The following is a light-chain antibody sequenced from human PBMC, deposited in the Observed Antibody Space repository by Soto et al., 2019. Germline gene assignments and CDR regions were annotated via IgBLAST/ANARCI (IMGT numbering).Light chain of an antibody. V-gene: IGKV1-5*03. J-gene: IGKJ1*01. CDR3: QHYNSYSEE. CDR1: QTISSW. Sequence: DSQMTQSPSTLSGSVGYRVTITCRASQTISSWLAWYQQKPGKAPKLLIYKASTLKSGVPSRFSGSGSGTEFTLTISSLQPDDFATYYCQHYNSYSEEFGQGTKV. CDR2: KAS.